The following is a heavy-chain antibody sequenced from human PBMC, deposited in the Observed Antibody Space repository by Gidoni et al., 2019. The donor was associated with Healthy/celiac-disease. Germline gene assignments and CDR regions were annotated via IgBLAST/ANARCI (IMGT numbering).Heavy chain of an antibody. D-gene: IGHD1-26*01. CDR2: ISWNSGSI. V-gene: IGHV3-9*01. CDR1: GFTFDDYA. CDR3: AKDRSGSYVYFDY. J-gene: IGHJ4*02. Sequence: EVQLVESGGGLVQPGRSLRLSCAASGFTFDDYAMHWVRQAPGKGLEWVSGISWNSGSIGYADSVKGRFTISRDNAKNSLYLQMNSLRAEDTALYYCAKDRSGSYVYFDYWGQGTLVTVSS.